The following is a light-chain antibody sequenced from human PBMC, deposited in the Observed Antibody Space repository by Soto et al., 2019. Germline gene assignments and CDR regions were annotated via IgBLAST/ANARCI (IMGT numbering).Light chain of an antibody. J-gene: IGLJ2*01. V-gene: IGLV2-14*01. CDR3: ASWTTSTTMI. Sequence: GVSNRFSGSKSGNTASLTISGLQAEDEADYYCASWTTSTTMIFGGVTELTVL.